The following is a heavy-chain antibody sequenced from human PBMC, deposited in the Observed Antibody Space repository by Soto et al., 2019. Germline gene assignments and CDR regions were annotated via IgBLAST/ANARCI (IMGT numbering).Heavy chain of an antibody. CDR3: ATTGIVAGGSGDY. J-gene: IGHJ4*02. Sequence: EVPLVESGGGLVQPGGSLRLSCAASGFTFSTYTMNWVRQAPGKGLEWVSSITSGSTYIYYVDSVRGRFTISRDNAKNSMYLQMNSLRVEDTAVYYGATTGIVAGGSGDYWGQGTLVPVSS. CDR2: ITSGSTYI. D-gene: IGHD6-13*01. CDR1: GFTFSTYT. V-gene: IGHV3-21*01.